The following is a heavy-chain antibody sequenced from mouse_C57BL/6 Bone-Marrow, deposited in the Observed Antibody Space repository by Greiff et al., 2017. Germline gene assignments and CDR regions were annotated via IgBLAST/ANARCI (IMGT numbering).Heavy chain of an antibody. J-gene: IGHJ4*01. D-gene: IGHD2-4*01. V-gene: IGHV2-2*01. CDR3: ARNYDYGTGNYDMDY. CDR2: ILSGGST. Sequence: QVQLQQSGPGLVQPSPSLSITCTVSGFSLTSYCVHWVSQSPGNGLEWLGVILSGGSTANNAAFISRLSISKDNSKCQVFFKINSLQADNTTTEYCARNYDYGTGNYDMDYWGQGTSATVSS. CDR1: GFSLTSYC.